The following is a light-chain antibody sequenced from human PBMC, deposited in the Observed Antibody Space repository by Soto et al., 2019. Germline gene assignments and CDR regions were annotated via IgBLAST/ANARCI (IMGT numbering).Light chain of an antibody. CDR3: CSYAGSRGLV. J-gene: IGLJ2*01. V-gene: IGLV2-23*01. Sequence: QSALTQPASVSGSPGQSITISCTGTSSDVGSYNLVSWYQQHPGKAPKLVIYEGSKRPSGVSNRFSGSKSGNTASLTISGLQADDEADYYCCSYAGSRGLVFGGGTKLTVL. CDR2: EGS. CDR1: SSDVGSYNL.